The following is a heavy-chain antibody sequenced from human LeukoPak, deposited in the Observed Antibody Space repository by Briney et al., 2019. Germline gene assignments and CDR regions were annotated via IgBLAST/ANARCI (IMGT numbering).Heavy chain of an antibody. V-gene: IGHV3-30-3*01. J-gene: IGHJ5*02. CDR3: ARLLGDSTIYDL. CDR1: GFTFSSYA. CDR2: ISYDGSNK. Sequence: GRSLRLSCAASGFTFSSYAMHWVRQAPGKGLEWVAVISYDGSNKYYADSVKGRFTISRDNSKNTLYLQMNSLRAEDTAVYYCARLLGDSTIYDLWGQGTLVTVSP. D-gene: IGHD3-16*01.